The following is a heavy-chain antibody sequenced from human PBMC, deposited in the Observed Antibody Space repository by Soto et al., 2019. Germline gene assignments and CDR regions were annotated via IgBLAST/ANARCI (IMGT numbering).Heavy chain of an antibody. J-gene: IGHJ6*02. V-gene: IGHV3-30-3*01. D-gene: IGHD3-3*01. CDR3: ARGGAYYDFWSGYQGAGYYGMDV. CDR2: ISYDGSNK. CDR1: GFTFSSYA. Sequence: GGSLRLSCAASGFTFSSYAMHWVRQAPGKGLEWVAVISYDGSNKYYADSVKGRFTISRDNSKNTLYLQMNSLRAEDTAVYYCARGGAYYDFWSGYQGAGYYGMDVWGQGTTVTVSS.